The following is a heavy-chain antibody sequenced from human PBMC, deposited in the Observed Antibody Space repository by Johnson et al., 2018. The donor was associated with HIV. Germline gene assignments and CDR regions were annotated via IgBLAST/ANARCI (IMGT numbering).Heavy chain of an antibody. CDR2: ISSSGDII. CDR1: GFTFSDYY. D-gene: IGHD3-10*01. Sequence: QVQLVESGGGLVKPGGSLRLSCAASGFTFSDYYMTWIRQAPGKGLEWLSFISSSGDIIRYAASVKGRFTVSRDHAENSRYLQMNSLRTEDTALYYCAKDRYSYGSGAGIDAFDIWGQGTMVTVSS. V-gene: IGHV3-11*01. CDR3: AKDRYSYGSGAGIDAFDI. J-gene: IGHJ3*02.